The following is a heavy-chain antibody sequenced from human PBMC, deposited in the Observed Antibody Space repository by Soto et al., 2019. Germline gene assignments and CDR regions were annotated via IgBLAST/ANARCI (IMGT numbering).Heavy chain of an antibody. Sequence: GGALRLSGAGSGCTFSSYAMSRVRQAPGKGLEWVSAISGSGGSTYYADSVKGRFTISRDNSKNTLYLQMNSLRAEDTAVYYCAKGPLVVAATPFDYWGQGTLVTVSS. J-gene: IGHJ4*02. V-gene: IGHV3-23*01. D-gene: IGHD2-15*01. CDR1: GCTFSSYA. CDR2: ISGSGGST. CDR3: AKGPLVVAATPFDY.